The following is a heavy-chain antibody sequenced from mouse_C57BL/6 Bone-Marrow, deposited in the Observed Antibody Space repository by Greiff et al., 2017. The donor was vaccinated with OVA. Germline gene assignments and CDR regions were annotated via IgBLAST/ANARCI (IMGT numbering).Heavy chain of an antibody. CDR3: VRRTVYYGYADYYAMDY. CDR2: IRSKSNNYAT. J-gene: IGHJ4*01. V-gene: IGHV10-1*01. Sequence: EVKLVESGGGLVQPKGSLKLSCAASGFSFNTYAMNWVRQAPGKGLEWVARIRSKSNNYATYYADSVKDRFTISRDDSESMLYLQMNNLKTEDTAMYYCVRRTVYYGYADYYAMDYWGQGTSVTVSS. D-gene: IGHD2-2*01. CDR1: GFSFNTYA.